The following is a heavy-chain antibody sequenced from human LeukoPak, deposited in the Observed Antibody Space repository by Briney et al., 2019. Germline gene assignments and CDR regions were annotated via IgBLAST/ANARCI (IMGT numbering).Heavy chain of an antibody. Sequence: SETLSLTCTVSGGSISSYYWSWIRQPPGKGLEWIGYIYYSGSTNYNPSLKSRVTISVDTSKNQFSLKLSSATAADTAVYYCARGGNDYGDYEADYWGQGTLVTVSS. D-gene: IGHD4-17*01. J-gene: IGHJ4*02. CDR3: ARGGNDYGDYEADY. CDR1: GGSISSYY. V-gene: IGHV4-59*01. CDR2: IYYSGST.